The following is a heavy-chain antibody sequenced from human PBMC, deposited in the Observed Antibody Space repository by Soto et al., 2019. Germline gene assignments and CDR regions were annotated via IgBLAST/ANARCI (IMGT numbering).Heavy chain of an antibody. J-gene: IGHJ4*02. Sequence: GGSVRLSCVGSGFTFSNYGMHWVRQPPGKGLEWVALISDDGDKRYYADSVRGRLIISRDNSKDTLYLQMNSLGPDDTAVYFCAKARVRIVGANSFDYWGQGTPVTV. CDR3: AKARVRIVGANSFDY. V-gene: IGHV3-30*18. D-gene: IGHD1-26*01. CDR1: GFTFSNYG. CDR2: ISDDGDKR.